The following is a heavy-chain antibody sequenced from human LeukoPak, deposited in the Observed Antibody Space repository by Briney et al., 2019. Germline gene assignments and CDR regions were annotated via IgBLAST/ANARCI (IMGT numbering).Heavy chain of an antibody. V-gene: IGHV1-3*01. CDR3: ARDSGSGNNDY. J-gene: IGHJ4*02. D-gene: IGHD1-26*01. CDR2: INAGNGNT. CDR1: GYIFISYA. Sequence: ASVKVSCKTSGYIFISYAIHWVRQAPGQRLEWMGWINAGNGNTEYSQKFQGRVTITRDTSASAAYMELSSLRSEDTAVYYCARDSGSGNNDYWGQGTLVTVSS.